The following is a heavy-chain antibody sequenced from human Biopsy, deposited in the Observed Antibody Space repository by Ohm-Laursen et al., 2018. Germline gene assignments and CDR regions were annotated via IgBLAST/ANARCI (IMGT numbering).Heavy chain of an antibody. CDR1: GASINIAYY. V-gene: IGHV4-38-2*01. Sequence: SDTLSLTCAVSGASINIAYYWGWIRQPPGKGLEWIGIIYQTGNTYYNPSLKSRLTTSGDASKNEFFLNLTSVTAADTAIYYCVRVRGITPPGAFDFWGQGTKVAVSS. J-gene: IGHJ3*01. CDR3: VRVRGITPPGAFDF. D-gene: IGHD6-13*01. CDR2: IYQTGNT.